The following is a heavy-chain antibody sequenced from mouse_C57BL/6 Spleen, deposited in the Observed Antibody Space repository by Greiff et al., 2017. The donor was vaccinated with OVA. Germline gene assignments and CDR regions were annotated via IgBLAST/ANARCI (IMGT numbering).Heavy chain of an antibody. V-gene: IGHV14-4*01. Sequence: VQLQQSGAELVRPGASVKLSCTASGFNIKDDYMHWVKQRPEQGLEWIGWIDPENGDTEYASKFQGKATITADTSSNTAYLQLSSLTSEDTAVYYCTSVPLGAYWGQGTLVTVSA. D-gene: IGHD4-1*01. J-gene: IGHJ3*01. CDR3: TSVPLGAY. CDR2: IDPENGDT. CDR1: GFNIKDDY.